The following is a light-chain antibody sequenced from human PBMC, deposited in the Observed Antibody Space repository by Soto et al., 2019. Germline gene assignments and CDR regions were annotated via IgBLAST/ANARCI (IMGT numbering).Light chain of an antibody. Sequence: QSLLTHPASVSGAPGQSIAISGTGTSSDVGLYNYVSRYQQHPGKAPKLMVYDVNNRPSGVSNRFSGSKSGNTASLTISGLQAEDEADYYCTSYTTSSTYVFGTGTKVTVL. J-gene: IGLJ1*01. CDR2: DVN. V-gene: IGLV2-14*03. CDR1: SSDVGLYNY. CDR3: TSYTTSSTYV.